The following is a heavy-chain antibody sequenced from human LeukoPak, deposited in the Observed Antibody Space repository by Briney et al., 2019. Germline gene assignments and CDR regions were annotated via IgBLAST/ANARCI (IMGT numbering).Heavy chain of an antibody. J-gene: IGHJ4*02. CDR3: ARVTAAAGPGSLGY. Sequence: PGGSLRLPCAASGFTFSSYSMNWVRQAPGKGLEWVSSISSSSSYIYYADSVKGRFTISRDNAKNSLYLQMNSLRAEDTAVYYCARVTAAAGPGSLGYWGQGTLVTVSS. D-gene: IGHD6-13*01. V-gene: IGHV3-21*01. CDR2: ISSSSSYI. CDR1: GFTFSSYS.